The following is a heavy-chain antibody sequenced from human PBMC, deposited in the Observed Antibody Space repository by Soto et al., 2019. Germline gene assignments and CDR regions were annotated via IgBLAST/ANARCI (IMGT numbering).Heavy chain of an antibody. J-gene: IGHJ4*02. CDR3: ARPTYNSGSPFDY. D-gene: IGHD1-20*01. V-gene: IGHV4-59*01. CDR2: IYYSGST. Sequence: SETLSLTCTVAGGTLSSYCWSWIRQPPGKGLEWIGYIYYSGSTNYNPSLKSRVTISVDTSKNQFSLKLSSVTAADTAVYYCARPTYNSGSPFDYWGQGTLVTVSS. CDR1: GGTLSSYC.